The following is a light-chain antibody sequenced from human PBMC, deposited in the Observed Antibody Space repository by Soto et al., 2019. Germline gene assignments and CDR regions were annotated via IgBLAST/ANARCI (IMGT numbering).Light chain of an antibody. CDR3: AAWDDSLNAYV. J-gene: IGLJ1*01. CDR1: SSNIGSNT. V-gene: IGLV1-44*01. CDR2: SNN. Sequence: QSVLTQPPSASGTPGQRVTISCSGSSSNIGSNTVNWYQQLPGTAPKLLIYSNNERPAGVPDRFSGSKYGTSASLDISGFASEDEADFYCAAWDDSLNAYVIGTGTKLAVL.